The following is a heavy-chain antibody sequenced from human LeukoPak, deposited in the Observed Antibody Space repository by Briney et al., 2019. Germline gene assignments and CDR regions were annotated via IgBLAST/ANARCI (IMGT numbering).Heavy chain of an antibody. V-gene: IGHV4-59*08. CDR2: IYYSGST. CDR1: GGSISSYY. J-gene: IGHJ6*02. Sequence: PSETRSLTCAVSGGSISSYYWSWIRQPPGKGLEWIGYIYYSGSTNYNPSLKSRFTISVDTTKNQFSLKLNSVTAADTAVYYCARQRRMDVWGQGTTVTVSS. CDR3: ARQRRMDV.